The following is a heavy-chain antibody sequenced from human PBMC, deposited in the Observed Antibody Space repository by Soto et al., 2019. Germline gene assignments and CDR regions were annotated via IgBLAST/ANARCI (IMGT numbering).Heavy chain of an antibody. CDR1: GFSFRSHE. D-gene: IGHD2-8*01. CDR2: IRTRGSAT. J-gene: IGHJ6*02. V-gene: IGHV3-48*03. Sequence: EVALVESGGGLVQPGGSLRLSCVASGFSFRSHEMNWVRQAPGKGLEWLSYIRTRGSATKYADSAKGRLTVSRDNAKNSLYLHMHGLTADDTGVYYCARKATNIGGYGMDVWGQGTTVIVSS. CDR3: ARKATNIGGYGMDV.